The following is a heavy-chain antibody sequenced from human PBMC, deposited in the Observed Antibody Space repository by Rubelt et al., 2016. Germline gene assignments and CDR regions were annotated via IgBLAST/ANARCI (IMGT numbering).Heavy chain of an antibody. V-gene: IGHV4-34*01. J-gene: IGHJ5*02. CDR3: VRGAVGFGDVSSWFDP. CDR1: GGSFSGYY. D-gene: IGHD3-10*01. Sequence: QVQLQQWGAGLLKPSVTLSLTCAVYGGSFSGYYWSWIRQPPEKGLEWIGEIDHSGGTNYNPSLRSRVTISVDISKNRFPRNMTSVTAADTAVYCGVRGAVGFGDVSSWFDPWGQGTLVTVSS. CDR2: IDHSGGT.